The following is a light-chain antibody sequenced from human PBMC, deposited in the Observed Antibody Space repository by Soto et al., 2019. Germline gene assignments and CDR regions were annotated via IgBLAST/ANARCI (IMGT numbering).Light chain of an antibody. Sequence: DVVMTQSPLSLPVTSGEPASISCRSSQSLLHSNGYNYLDWYLQKPGQSPQLLNYLGSSRASGVPDSLSGSGQGPDFTLKINKVEADDVGVYYCMQALQTPRTFGEGTKVQIK. J-gene: IGKJ1*01. CDR3: MQALQTPRT. CDR2: LGS. CDR1: QSLLHSNGYNY. V-gene: IGKV2-28*01.